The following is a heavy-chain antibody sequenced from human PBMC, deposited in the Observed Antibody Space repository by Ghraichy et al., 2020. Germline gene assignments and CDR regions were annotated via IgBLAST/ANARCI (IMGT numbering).Heavy chain of an antibody. Sequence: GGSLRLSCAASGFTFGTYSLNWVRQAPGKGLEWVSSISRTATYIYYADPVKGRFTVTRDNAKNSLFLQMNSLRADDTAVYYCARVGDPDSYGTLGSLDCWGQGTLVTVSS. J-gene: IGHJ4*02. CDR1: GFTFGTYS. D-gene: IGHD5-18*01. CDR3: ARVGDPDSYGTLGSLDC. CDR2: ISRTATYI. V-gene: IGHV3-21*01.